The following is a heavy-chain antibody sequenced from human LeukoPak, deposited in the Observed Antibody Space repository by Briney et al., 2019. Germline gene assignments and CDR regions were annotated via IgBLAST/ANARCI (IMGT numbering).Heavy chain of an antibody. J-gene: IGHJ4*02. CDR3: ARSPYGSGSYYNPRRVGYFDY. CDR2: IYTSGST. CDR1: GGSISSYY. V-gene: IGHV4-4*07. Sequence: PSETLSLTCTVSGGSISSYYWSWIRQPAGKGLEWIGRIYTSGSTNYNPSLKSRVTISVDTSKNQFSLKLSSVTAADTAVYYCARSPYGSGSYYNPRRVGYFDYWGQGTLVTVSS. D-gene: IGHD3-10*01.